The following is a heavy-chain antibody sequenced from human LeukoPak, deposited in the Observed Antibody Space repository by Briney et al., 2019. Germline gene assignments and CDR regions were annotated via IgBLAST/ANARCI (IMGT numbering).Heavy chain of an antibody. Sequence: GGSLRLSCAASGFSFSSYSMNWVRQAPGKGLVWVSRINSDGSSTTYADSVKGRFTMSRDKVKNTLYLQMNSLRAEDTAVYYCASEGCGTVVVSAFDYWGQGTLVTVSS. CDR3: ASEGCGTVVVSAFDY. D-gene: IGHD2-21*01. CDR2: INSDGSST. J-gene: IGHJ4*02. V-gene: IGHV3-74*01. CDR1: GFSFSSYS.